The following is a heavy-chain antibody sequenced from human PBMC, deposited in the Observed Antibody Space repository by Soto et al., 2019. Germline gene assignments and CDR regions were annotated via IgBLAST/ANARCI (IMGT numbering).Heavy chain of an antibody. V-gene: IGHV3-48*02. CDR3: ARGRSGSPLWLDP. D-gene: IGHD1-26*01. J-gene: IGHJ5*02. CDR1: GFTVSSYS. CDR2: ISSSSSTI. Sequence: GGSLRLSCAASGFTVSSYSMNWVRQAPGKGLEWVSYISSSSSTIYYADSVKGRFTISRDNAKNSLYLQMNSLRDEDTAVYYCARGRSGSPLWLDPWGQGTIVTVYS.